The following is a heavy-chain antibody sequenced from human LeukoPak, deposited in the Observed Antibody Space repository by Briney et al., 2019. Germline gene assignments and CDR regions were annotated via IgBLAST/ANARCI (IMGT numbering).Heavy chain of an antibody. D-gene: IGHD4-23*01. Sequence: GRSLRLSCAASGFTFSSYAMHWVRQAPGKGLEWVAVISYDGSNKYYADSAKGRFTISRDNSKNTLYLQMNSLRAEDTAVYYCARALFFGGDFDYWGQGTLVTVSS. CDR1: GFTFSSYA. J-gene: IGHJ4*02. CDR3: ARALFFGGDFDY. V-gene: IGHV3-30*04. CDR2: ISYDGSNK.